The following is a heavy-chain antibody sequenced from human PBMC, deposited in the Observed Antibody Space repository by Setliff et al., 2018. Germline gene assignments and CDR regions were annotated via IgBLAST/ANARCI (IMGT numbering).Heavy chain of an antibody. V-gene: IGHV4-4*02. Sequence: PSETLSLTCAVSGGSISSSNWWSWVRQPPGKGLEWIGEIYHSGSTNYKPSLKSRVTISVDTSKNQFSLKLSSVTAADTAVYYCAREGYSSLIGWFDPWGQGTLVTVSS. CDR1: GGSISSSNW. D-gene: IGHD6-13*01. J-gene: IGHJ5*02. CDR3: AREGYSSLIGWFDP. CDR2: IYHSGST.